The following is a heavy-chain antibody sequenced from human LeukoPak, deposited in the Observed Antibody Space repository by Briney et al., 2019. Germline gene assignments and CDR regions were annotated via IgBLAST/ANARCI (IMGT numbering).Heavy chain of an antibody. J-gene: IGHJ3*02. CDR2: IYYSGST. CDR1: GGSISSYY. V-gene: IGHV4-59*01. CDR3: ARAGPRAMGKGDAFDI. Sequence: PSETLSLTCTVSGGSISSYYWSWIRQPPGKGLEWIGYIYYSGSTNYNPSLKSRVTISVDTSKNQFSLKLSSVTAADTAVYYCARAGPRAMGKGDAFDIWGQGTMVTVSS. D-gene: IGHD5-18*01.